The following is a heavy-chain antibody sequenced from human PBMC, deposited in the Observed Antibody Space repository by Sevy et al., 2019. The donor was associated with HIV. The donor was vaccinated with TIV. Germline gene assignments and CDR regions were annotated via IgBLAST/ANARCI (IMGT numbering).Heavy chain of an antibody. CDR2: IDHSGRS. CDR3: ARGPKPLRSDYGGYRGVRYYLDS. V-gene: IGHV4-34*01. Sequence: SETLSLTCAVYGESFSNYYWSWIRLSPGKGLESIGEIDHSGRSDYNPSLKSRVTMSVDTSKNQFSLKLTSVTAADTAVYYCARGPKPLRSDYGGYRGVRYYLDSWGQGTLVTVSS. D-gene: IGHD4-17*01. CDR1: GESFSNYY. J-gene: IGHJ4*02.